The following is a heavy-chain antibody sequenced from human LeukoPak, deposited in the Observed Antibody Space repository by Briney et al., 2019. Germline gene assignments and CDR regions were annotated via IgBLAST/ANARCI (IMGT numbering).Heavy chain of an antibody. D-gene: IGHD3-3*01. Sequence: GGSLRLSCAASGFTFSSYSMNWVRQAPGKGLEWVSSISSSSSYIYYADSVKGRFTISRDNAKNSLYLQMNSLRAEDTAVYYCAGGYYGSGEGSGFDYWGQGTLVTVSS. CDR2: ISSSSSYI. V-gene: IGHV3-21*01. J-gene: IGHJ4*02. CDR3: AGGYYGSGEGSGFDY. CDR1: GFTFSSYS.